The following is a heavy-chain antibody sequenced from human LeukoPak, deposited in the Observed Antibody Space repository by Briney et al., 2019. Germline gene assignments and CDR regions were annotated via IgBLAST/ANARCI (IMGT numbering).Heavy chain of an antibody. J-gene: IGHJ4*02. D-gene: IGHD3-3*01. Sequence: GESLTLSCAASGFTFSSYLMTWVRQAPGKGREGVANIKPDGGEKFYVDSVRGRFTISRDNAKNSLYLQMNSLRAEDEAVYYCASGSLWSGILVYWGQGALVIVSS. V-gene: IGHV3-7*01. CDR3: ASGSLWSGILVY. CDR1: GFTFSSYL. CDR2: IKPDGGEK.